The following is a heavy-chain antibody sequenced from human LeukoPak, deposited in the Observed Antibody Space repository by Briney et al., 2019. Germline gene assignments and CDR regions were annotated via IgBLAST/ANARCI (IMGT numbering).Heavy chain of an antibody. D-gene: IGHD1-26*01. CDR1: GGSISSYY. Sequence: SETLSLTCTVSGGSISSYYWSWIRQPPGKGLEWIGYIYYSGSTNYSPSLKSRDTISVDTSKNQFSLKLSSVTAADTAVYYCARAGSYPAFDIWGQGTMVTVSS. CDR2: IYYSGST. CDR3: ARAGSYPAFDI. J-gene: IGHJ3*02. V-gene: IGHV4-59*01.